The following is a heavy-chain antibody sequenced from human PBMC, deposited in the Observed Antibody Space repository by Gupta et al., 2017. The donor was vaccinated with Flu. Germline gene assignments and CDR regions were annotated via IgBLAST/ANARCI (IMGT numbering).Heavy chain of an antibody. CDR1: GFSFSGYS. Sequence: EVQLVESGGGLVKPGGSLRLSCAASGFSFSGYSMNWVRQAPGKGLEWVSFISASGSHIYYGDSVKGRFTISRDNAENSLYLQMNSLRAEDTAVYYCARVFSGSDYWGQGTLVTVSS. J-gene: IGHJ4*02. V-gene: IGHV3-21*01. CDR3: ARVFSGSDY. D-gene: IGHD3-22*01. CDR2: ISASGSHI.